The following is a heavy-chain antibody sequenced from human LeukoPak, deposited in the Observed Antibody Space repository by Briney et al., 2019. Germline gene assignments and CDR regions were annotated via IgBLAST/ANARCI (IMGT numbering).Heavy chain of an antibody. D-gene: IGHD3-10*01. J-gene: IGHJ2*01. CDR2: IWYDGSNK. CDR1: GFTFSSYG. Sequence: GRSLRLSCAASGFTFSSYGMHWVRQAPGKGLEWVAVIWYDGSNKYYADSVKGRFTISRDNSKNTLYLQMNSLRAEDTAVYYCAKMVGYFDLWGRGTLVTVSS. V-gene: IGHV3-33*06. CDR3: AKMVGYFDL.